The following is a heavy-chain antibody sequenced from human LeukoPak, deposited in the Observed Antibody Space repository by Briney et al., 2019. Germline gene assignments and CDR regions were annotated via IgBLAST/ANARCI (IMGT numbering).Heavy chain of an antibody. CDR2: IYHSGST. Sequence: SETLSLTCAVSGYSISSGYYWGWIRQPPGKGLKWIGSIYHSGSTYYNPSLKSRATISVDTSKNQFSLKLSSVTAADTAVYYCARGDDSSGWYEAWFDPWGQGTQVTVSS. CDR3: ARGDDSSGWYEAWFDP. D-gene: IGHD6-19*01. J-gene: IGHJ5*02. V-gene: IGHV4-38-2*01. CDR1: GYSISSGYY.